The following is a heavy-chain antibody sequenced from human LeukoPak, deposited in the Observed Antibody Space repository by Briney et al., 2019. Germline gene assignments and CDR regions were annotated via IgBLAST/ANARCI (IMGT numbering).Heavy chain of an antibody. D-gene: IGHD3-10*01. J-gene: IGHJ6*03. CDR1: GFTFSSYW. Sequence: GGSLRLSCAASGFTFSSYWMSWVRQAPGKGLEWVANIKQDGSEKYYVDSVKGRFTISRDNSKNTLYLQMNSLRAEDTAVYYCAKGGGSGSYYNNYYMDVWAKGPRSPSP. CDR2: IKQDGSEK. CDR3: AKGGGSGSYYNNYYMDV. V-gene: IGHV3-7*01.